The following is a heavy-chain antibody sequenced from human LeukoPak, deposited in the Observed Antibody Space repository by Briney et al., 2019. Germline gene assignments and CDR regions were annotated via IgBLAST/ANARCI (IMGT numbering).Heavy chain of an antibody. J-gene: IGHJ4*02. CDR3: ARGLSGGYYYLAH. D-gene: IGHD2-2*03. CDR2: IDEDGRSA. CDR1: GFTFSSYW. Sequence: PGGSLRLSCAASGFTFSSYWMHWVRQAPAKGLVWVSRIDEDGRSAAYAESVQGRFIISRDNAKNTLYLQMDSLRAEDSAVYYCARGLSGGYYYLAHWGQGTLVTVSS. V-gene: IGHV3-74*01.